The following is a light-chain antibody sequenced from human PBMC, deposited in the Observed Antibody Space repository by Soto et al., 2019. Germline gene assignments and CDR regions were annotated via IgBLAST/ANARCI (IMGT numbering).Light chain of an antibody. J-gene: IGKJ1*01. Sequence: EIWLTQSPATLSLSPGERATLSCGASQSVSRYLAWYQQKPGQAPRLLIYDASNRATGIPARLSGSGYGTDLTITISSIETEDFEVYYCQQRSNWPWTFGQGTKVDIK. CDR2: DAS. CDR3: QQRSNWPWT. CDR1: QSVSRY. V-gene: IGKV3-11*01.